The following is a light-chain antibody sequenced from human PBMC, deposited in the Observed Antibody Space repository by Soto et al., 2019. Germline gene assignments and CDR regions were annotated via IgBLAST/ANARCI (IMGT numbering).Light chain of an antibody. V-gene: IGKV3-20*01. CDR1: QSISDT. Sequence: EIVMTQSPATLSVSPGGRATLSCRASQSISDTLAWYQQKPGQAPRLLIYGTSSRATGIPDRFSGSGSGTDCTLTISRLEPEDVAVYYCQQYGNSPLTLGGGTKVDIK. CDR2: GTS. J-gene: IGKJ4*01. CDR3: QQYGNSPLT.